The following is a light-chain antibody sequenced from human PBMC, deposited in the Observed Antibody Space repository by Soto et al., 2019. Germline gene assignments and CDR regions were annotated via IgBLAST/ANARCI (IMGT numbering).Light chain of an antibody. CDR3: CSYAGSSTHVL. CDR1: SSDVGSYDL. V-gene: IGLV2-23*01. J-gene: IGLJ2*01. CDR2: EGT. Sequence: QSVLTQPASVSGSPGQSITISCTGTSSDVGSYDLVSWYQQHPGKAPKLMIYEGTKRPSGVSDRFSGSKSGNTASLTISGLQAEDEADYYCCSYAGSSTHVLFGGGTKVTVL.